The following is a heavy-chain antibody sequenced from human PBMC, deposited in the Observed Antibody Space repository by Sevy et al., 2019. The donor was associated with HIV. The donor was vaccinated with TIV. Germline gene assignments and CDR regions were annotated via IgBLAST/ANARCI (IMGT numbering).Heavy chain of an antibody. V-gene: IGHV3-30-3*01. D-gene: IGHD6-6*01. CDR2: ISYDGNNR. CDR3: ARGLAALPGYYYGMDV. Sequence: GGSLRLSCAASGFTFSSYGVNWVRQAPGKGLEWVAVISYDGNNRYYADSVKGRFTISRDNSKNTLYLQMNSLRADDMAVYYCARGLAALPGYYYGMDVWGLGTMVTVSS. CDR1: GFTFSSYG. J-gene: IGHJ6*02.